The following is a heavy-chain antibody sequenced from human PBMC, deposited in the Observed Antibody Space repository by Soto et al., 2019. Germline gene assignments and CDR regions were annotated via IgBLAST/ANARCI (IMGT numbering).Heavy chain of an antibody. V-gene: IGHV1-69*13. J-gene: IGHJ5*01. CDR2: IIPIFGSA. CDR1: GGTFSNYA. Sequence: SVKGSCKASGGTFSNYAITWVRQAPGQGLEWLGRIIPIFGSANFAQKFQGRVTLTADESTTTADMELSNLRSDDTAVYYCAKDGGKDGYFVNWFDHWGQGTLDTVSS. D-gene: IGHD5-12*01. CDR3: AKDGGKDGYFVNWFDH.